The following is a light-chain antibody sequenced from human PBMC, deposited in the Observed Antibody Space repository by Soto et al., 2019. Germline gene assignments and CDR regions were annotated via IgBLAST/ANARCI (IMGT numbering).Light chain of an antibody. CDR3: SSYISSSTVVG. J-gene: IGLJ2*01. CDR2: EVS. Sequence: QSVLTQPASVSGSPGQSITISCTGTSRDVGGYNYVSWHQQHPGKAPKVIITEVSNRPSGVSNRFSGSKSGNTASLTISGLQAEDEADYYCSSYISSSTVVGFGGGTKLTVL. V-gene: IGLV2-14*01. CDR1: SRDVGGYNY.